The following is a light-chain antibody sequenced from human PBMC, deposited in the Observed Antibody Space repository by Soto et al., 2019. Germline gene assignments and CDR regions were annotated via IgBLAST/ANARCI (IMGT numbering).Light chain of an antibody. V-gene: IGLV2-23*01. J-gene: IGLJ1*01. CDR2: EGS. Sequence: QSALTQPASVSGSPGQSITISCTGSSSSVGSYRLVSWYQCHPGNVPKLIIYEGSKRPSGVSNRFSGSEPGNTASLTSSGLQAEDEADYYCCSSAPSRTVVFGTGTKLTVL. CDR1: SSSVGSYRL. CDR3: CSSAPSRTVV.